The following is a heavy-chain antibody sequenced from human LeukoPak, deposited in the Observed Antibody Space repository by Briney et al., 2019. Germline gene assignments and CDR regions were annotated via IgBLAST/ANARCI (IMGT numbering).Heavy chain of an antibody. CDR2: IWYDGSNK. CDR1: GFTFSSYG. D-gene: IGHD1-26*01. V-gene: IGHV3-33*01. J-gene: IGHJ4*02. CDR3: ARESVGPREWELLPSHFDY. Sequence: PGGSLRLSCAASGFTFSSYGMHWVRQAPGKGLEWVAVIWYDGSNKYYADSVKGRFTISRDNSKNTLYLQMNSLRAEDTAVYYCARESVGPREWELLPSHFDYWGQGTLVTVSS.